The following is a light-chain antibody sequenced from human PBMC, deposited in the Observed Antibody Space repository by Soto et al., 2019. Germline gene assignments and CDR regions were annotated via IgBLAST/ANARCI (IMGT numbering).Light chain of an antibody. CDR2: EGS. V-gene: IGLV2-23*01. CDR1: SSDVGSYNL. Sequence: QAVVTQPASVSGSPGQSITISCTGTSSDVGSYNLVSWYQQHPGKAPKLMIYEGSKRPSGVSNRFSGSKSGNTASLTISGLQAEDEADYYCCSYAGSKRVFGGGTKLTVL. J-gene: IGLJ2*01. CDR3: CSYAGSKRV.